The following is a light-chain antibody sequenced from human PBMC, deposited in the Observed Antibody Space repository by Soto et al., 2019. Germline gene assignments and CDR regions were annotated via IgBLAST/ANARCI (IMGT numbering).Light chain of an antibody. J-gene: IGLJ3*02. CDR2: NTN. CDR1: TGAVTSGYY. Sequence: QAVVTQEPSLTVSPGGTVTLTCASSTGAVTSGYYPNWFQQKPGQAPRPLIYNTNNRHSWTPARFSGSLLGGKAALTLSGVQPEDEAEYYCLLYYGGAQVFGGGTQLTVL. V-gene: IGLV7-43*01. CDR3: LLYYGGAQV.